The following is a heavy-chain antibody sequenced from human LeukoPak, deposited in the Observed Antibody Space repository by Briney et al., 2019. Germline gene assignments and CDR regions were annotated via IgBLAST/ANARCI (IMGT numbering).Heavy chain of an antibody. CDR1: GGSISSYY. J-gene: IGHJ3*02. Sequence: SETLSLTCTVSGGSISSYYWSWIRQPPGKGLEWIGYIYYSGSTNYNPSLKSQVTISLDTSKNQFSLKLSSLTAADTAVYYCARRVAGESRAFDIWGQGTTVTVSS. V-gene: IGHV4-59*13. CDR3: ARRVAGESRAFDI. D-gene: IGHD3-10*01. CDR2: IYYSGST.